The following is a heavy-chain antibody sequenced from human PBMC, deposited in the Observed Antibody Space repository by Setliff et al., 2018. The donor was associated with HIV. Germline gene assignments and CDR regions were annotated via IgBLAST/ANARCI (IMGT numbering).Heavy chain of an antibody. D-gene: IGHD6-19*01. V-gene: IGHV3-48*01. J-gene: IGHJ4*02. CDR1: GFTFSIYG. CDR3: ARDSSSDWYYGKSHDN. Sequence: GGSLRLSCAASGFTFSIYGMNWVRQAPGEGLEWVSYISSSSSTIYCADSVKGRFTISRDNAGDSLYLQMNSLRVEDTAVYFCARDSSSDWYYGKSHDNWGQGTLVTVSS. CDR2: ISSSSSTI.